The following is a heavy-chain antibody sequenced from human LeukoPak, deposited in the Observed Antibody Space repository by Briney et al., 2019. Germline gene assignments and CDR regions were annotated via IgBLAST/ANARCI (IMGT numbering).Heavy chain of an antibody. V-gene: IGHV3-23*01. J-gene: IGHJ4*02. CDR3: ARSNWGPDY. CDR1: GFTFSSYA. D-gene: IGHD7-27*01. CDR2: ISGSGGST. Sequence: PGGSLRLSCAASGFTFSSYAMSWVRQAPGKGLEWVSVISGSGGSTYYADSVKGRFTISRDNSKNTLYLQMNSLRAEDTAVYFCARSNWGPDYWGQGTLVTVSS.